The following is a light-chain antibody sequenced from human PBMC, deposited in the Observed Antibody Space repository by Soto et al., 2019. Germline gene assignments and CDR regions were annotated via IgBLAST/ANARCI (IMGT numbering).Light chain of an antibody. V-gene: IGKV3-20*01. CDR2: GAS. CDR1: QSVGSSY. Sequence: EIVLTQSPGTRSLSPGERATLSCRASQSVGSSYLAWYQQKPGQAPRLLIYGASSRATGIPDRFSGSGSGTDFTLTISRLEPEDFAVYSCQQYGSSPRTFGQGTKVAIK. J-gene: IGKJ1*01. CDR3: QQYGSSPRT.